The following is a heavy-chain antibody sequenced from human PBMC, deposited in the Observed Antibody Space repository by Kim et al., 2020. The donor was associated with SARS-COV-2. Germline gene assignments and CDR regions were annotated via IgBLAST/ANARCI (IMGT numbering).Heavy chain of an antibody. J-gene: IGHJ5*02. CDR2: IYYSGST. CDR3: ARHWEHVLRFSGLNGRFDP. CDR1: GGSISSSSYY. V-gene: IGHV4-39*01. Sequence: SETLSLTCTVSGGSISSSSYYWGWIRQPPGKGLEWIGSIYYSGSTYYNPSLKSRVTISVDTSKNQFSLKLSSVTAADTAVYYCARHWEHVLRFSGLNGRFDPWGQGTLVTVSS. D-gene: IGHD3-3*01.